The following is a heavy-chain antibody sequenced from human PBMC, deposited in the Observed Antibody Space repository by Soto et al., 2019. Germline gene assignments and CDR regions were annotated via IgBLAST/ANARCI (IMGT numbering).Heavy chain of an antibody. CDR3: AKGLIVVVPAAVYYYYGMDV. Sequence: LRLSCAASGFTFSSYGMHWVRQAPGKGLEWVAVISYDGSNKYYADSVKGRFTISRDNSENTLYLQMNSLRAEDTAVYYCAKGLIVVVPAAVYYYYGMDVWGQGTTVTVSS. J-gene: IGHJ6*02. V-gene: IGHV3-30*18. CDR2: ISYDGSNK. D-gene: IGHD2-2*01. CDR1: GFTFSSYG.